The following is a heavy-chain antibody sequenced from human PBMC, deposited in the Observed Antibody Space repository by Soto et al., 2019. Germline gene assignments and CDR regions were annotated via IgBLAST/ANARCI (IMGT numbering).Heavy chain of an antibody. CDR2: ISSSGSTI. Sequence: GGSLRLSCAASGFTFSDYYMSWIRQAPGKGLEWVSYISSSGSTIYYADSVKGRFTISRDNAKNSLYLQMNSLRAEDTAVYYCARDGSGYYDFWSGYLGPYMDVWGKGTTVTVSS. J-gene: IGHJ6*03. V-gene: IGHV3-11*01. CDR1: GFTFSDYY. D-gene: IGHD3-3*01. CDR3: ARDGSGYYDFWSGYLGPYMDV.